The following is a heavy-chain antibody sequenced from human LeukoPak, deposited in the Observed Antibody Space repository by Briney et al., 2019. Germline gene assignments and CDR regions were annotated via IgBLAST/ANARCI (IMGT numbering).Heavy chain of an antibody. CDR1: GSTFGSYA. Sequence: GGSLRLSCAASGSTFGSYAMHWVRQAPGKGLEWVAVISYDGSNTYYADSVKGRVTISRDNSKNTLYLQMNSLRGEDTAVYYCARDPSRSGSYRFDYWGQGTLVTVSS. CDR3: ARDPSRSGSYRFDY. CDR2: ISYDGSNT. J-gene: IGHJ4*02. D-gene: IGHD1-26*01. V-gene: IGHV3-30-3*01.